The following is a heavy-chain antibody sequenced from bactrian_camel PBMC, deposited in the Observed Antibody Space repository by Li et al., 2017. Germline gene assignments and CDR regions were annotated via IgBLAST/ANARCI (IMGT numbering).Heavy chain of an antibody. J-gene: IGHJ4*01. D-gene: IGHD4*01. CDR1: GYNAGRNC. Sequence: HVQLVESGGDLVQAGGSLTLSCTISGYNAGRNCISWFRQAPGKERELVASIYALSGGTKYVDAVKDRFLVTRDNAKNTVYLQMNSLKPEDTAMYYCAVRSDDSRSCPGATTRNYWGQGTQVTVS. CDR3: AVRSDDSRSCPGATTRNY. CDR2: IYALSGGT. V-gene: IGHV3S1*01.